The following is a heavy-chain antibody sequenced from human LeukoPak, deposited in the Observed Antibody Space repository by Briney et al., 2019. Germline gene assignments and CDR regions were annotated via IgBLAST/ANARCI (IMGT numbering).Heavy chain of an antibody. CDR1: GFSFSSYG. CDR3: AKTGAARFDS. CDR2: ISGSGDLT. D-gene: IGHD6-6*01. Sequence: PGGSLRLSCAASGFSFSSYGMSWVRQAPGKGLEWVSGISGSGDLTYYADSVKGRFTISRDNSKNTLYLQMNSLRAEDTAVYYCAKTGAARFDSWGQGTLVTVSS. J-gene: IGHJ4*02. V-gene: IGHV3-23*01.